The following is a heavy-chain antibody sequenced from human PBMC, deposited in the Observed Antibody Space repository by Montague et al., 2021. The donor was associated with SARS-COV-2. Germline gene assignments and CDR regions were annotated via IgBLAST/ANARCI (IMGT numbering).Heavy chain of an antibody. Sequence: SETLSLTCTVSGGSISGYYWSWIRQPPGKGPEWIGNIYDTGNTNYNPPLKSRVTISEDTSKNQFSLRLTSVTAADTAVYYCARDFRLQLWQTNYYFGLWGRGTLVSVSS. CDR1: GGSISGYY. V-gene: IGHV4-59*01. CDR2: IYDTGNT. D-gene: IGHD5-18*01. J-gene: IGHJ2*01. CDR3: ARDFRLQLWQTNYYFGL.